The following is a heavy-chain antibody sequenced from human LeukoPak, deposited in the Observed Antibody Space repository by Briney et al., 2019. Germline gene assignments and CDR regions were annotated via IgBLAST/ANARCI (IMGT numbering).Heavy chain of an antibody. J-gene: IGHJ5*01. Sequence: GGSLRLSCAASGFVFSTHSMNWVRQAPGKGLEWVSWISSSSGDIYYAESVRGRFTISRDDAKNSLYLQMNNVRDEDTAVYYCVRDADGGNSWFDSWGQGTLVTISS. V-gene: IGHV3-21*01. CDR2: ISSSSGDI. D-gene: IGHD4-23*01. CDR3: VRDADGGNSWFDS. CDR1: GFVFSTHS.